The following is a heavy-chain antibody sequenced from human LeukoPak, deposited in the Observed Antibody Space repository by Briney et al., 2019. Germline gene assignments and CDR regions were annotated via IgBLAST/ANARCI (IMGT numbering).Heavy chain of an antibody. CDR2: IYYSGST. Sequence: PSETLSLTCTVSGGSISSYYWSWIRQPPGKGLEWIGYIYYSGSTNYNPSLKSRVTISVDTSKNRFSLKLSSVTAADTAVYYCARYRPDYYFDYWGQGTLVTVSS. V-gene: IGHV4-59*08. CDR1: GGSISSYY. J-gene: IGHJ4*02. CDR3: ARYRPDYYFDY.